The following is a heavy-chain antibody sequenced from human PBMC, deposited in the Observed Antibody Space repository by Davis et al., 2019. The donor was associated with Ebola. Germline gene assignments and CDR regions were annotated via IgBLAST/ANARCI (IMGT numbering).Heavy chain of an antibody. CDR3: AREGSSSGWFYFDD. V-gene: IGHV3-30-3*01. J-gene: IGHJ4*02. CDR2: ISYDDTNK. D-gene: IGHD6-19*01. Sequence: GESLKISCAASGFTFSGYTMHWVRQAPGKGLEWVAVISYDDTNKYYGDSVKGRFTISRDNSKNTLYLQMNSLRAEDTALYYCAREGSSSGWFYFDDWGQGTPVTVSS. CDR1: GFTFSGYT.